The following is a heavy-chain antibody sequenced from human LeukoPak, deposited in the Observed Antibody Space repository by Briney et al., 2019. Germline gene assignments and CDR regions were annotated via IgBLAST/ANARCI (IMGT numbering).Heavy chain of an antibody. Sequence: ASVKVSCKASGYTFTSYYMHWVRQAPGQGLEWMGWINPNSGGTNYAQKFQGRVTMTRDTSISTAYMELSRLRSDDTAVYYCARDIISGSSWYGYWGQGTLVTVSS. CDR1: GYTFTSYY. V-gene: IGHV1-2*02. CDR3: ARDIISGSSWYGY. J-gene: IGHJ4*02. CDR2: INPNSGGT. D-gene: IGHD6-13*01.